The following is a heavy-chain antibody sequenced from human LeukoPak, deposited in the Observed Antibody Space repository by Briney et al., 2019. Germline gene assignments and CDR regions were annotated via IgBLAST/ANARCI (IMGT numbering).Heavy chain of an antibody. J-gene: IGHJ4*02. Sequence: PGGSLRLSCAASGFTFSSYSMNWVRQAPGKGLEWVSSISSSSSYIYYADSVKGRFTISRDNAKNSLYLQMHSLRAEDTAVYYCARDVVIGDTRDNILFNYWGQGALVTVSS. CDR1: GFTFSSYS. D-gene: IGHD3-16*02. CDR3: ARDVVIGDTRDNILFNY. CDR2: ISSSSSYI. V-gene: IGHV3-21*06.